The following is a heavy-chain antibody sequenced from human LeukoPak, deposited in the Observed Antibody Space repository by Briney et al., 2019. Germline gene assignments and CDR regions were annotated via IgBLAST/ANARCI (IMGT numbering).Heavy chain of an antibody. CDR2: IYYSGST. CDR3: ARDTYSSGWYLWFDP. Sequence: PSETLSLTCTLSGGSISSGGYYWSWIRQHPGKGLEWIGYIYYSGSTYYNPSLKSRVTISVDTSKNQFSLKLSSVTAADTAVYYCARDTYSSGWYLWFDPWGQGTLVTVSS. D-gene: IGHD6-19*01. V-gene: IGHV4-31*03. CDR1: GGSISSGGYY. J-gene: IGHJ5*02.